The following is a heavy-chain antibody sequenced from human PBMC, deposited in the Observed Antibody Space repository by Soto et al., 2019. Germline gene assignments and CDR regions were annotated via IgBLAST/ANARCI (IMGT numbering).Heavy chain of an antibody. Sequence: SXTLSLTCTVSGGSISTYYCIWIMQPPGKGLEWIGYIYYSGSTNYNPSLKSRVTISVDTSKNQFSLKLSSVTAAETAVYYCARAPPTVVTPGFGAFDIWGQGTMVTVSS. CDR3: ARAPPTVVTPGFGAFDI. J-gene: IGHJ3*02. CDR1: GGSISTYY. V-gene: IGHV4-59*01. CDR2: IYYSGST. D-gene: IGHD4-17*01.